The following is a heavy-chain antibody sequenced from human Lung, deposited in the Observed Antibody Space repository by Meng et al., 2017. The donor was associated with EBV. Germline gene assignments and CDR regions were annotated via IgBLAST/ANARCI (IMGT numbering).Heavy chain of an antibody. J-gene: IGHJ4*02. CDR1: GYTFTNYY. CDR2: INTSVGYT. CDR3: ARASRVLGGFDY. D-gene: IGHD3-16*01. V-gene: IGHV1-46*01. Sequence: LVQCGAEGKKPGASVKVSCKASGYTFTNYYMHWVRQAPGQGLEWMGIINTSVGYTSHAQKFQGRVTMTRDTSTSTVHMEVSSLRSADTAVYYCARASRVLGGFDYWGQGTLVTVSS.